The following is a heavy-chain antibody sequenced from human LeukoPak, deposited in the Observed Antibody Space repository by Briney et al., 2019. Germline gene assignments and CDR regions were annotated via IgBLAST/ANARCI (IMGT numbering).Heavy chain of an antibody. D-gene: IGHD3-22*01. CDR2: INDRGIAT. Sequence: PGGSLRLSCAASGFTFSNYAMSWVRQAPGKGLEWVSTINDRGIATYYADSVKGRFTISRDNSKNTLYLQMNSLRAEDTAVYYCASADTYYYDSSGYYGGYWGQGTLVTVSS. CDR3: ASADTYYYDSSGYYGGY. CDR1: GFTFSNYA. J-gene: IGHJ4*02. V-gene: IGHV3-23*01.